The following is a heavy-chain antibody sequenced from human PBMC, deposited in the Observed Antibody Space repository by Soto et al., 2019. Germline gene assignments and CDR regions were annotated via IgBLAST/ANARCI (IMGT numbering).Heavy chain of an antibody. CDR2: IIPIFGTA. J-gene: IGHJ5*02. CDR1: GGTFSSYA. Sequence: QVQLVQSGAEVKKPGSSVKVSCKASGGTFSSYAISWVRQAPGQGLEWMGGIIPIFGTANYAQKFQGRVTITADESTSTAYTDLSSLRSEDTAVYYCARQLERTNWFDPWGQGTLVTVSS. V-gene: IGHV1-69*12. D-gene: IGHD1-1*01. CDR3: ARQLERTNWFDP.